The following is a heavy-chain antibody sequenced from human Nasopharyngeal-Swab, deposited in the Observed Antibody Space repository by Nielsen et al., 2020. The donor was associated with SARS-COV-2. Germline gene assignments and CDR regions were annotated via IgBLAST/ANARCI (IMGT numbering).Heavy chain of an antibody. Sequence: GESLKISCAASGFSFSSYAMYWVRQAPGKGLEWVTLISYDGSNKYYADSVKGRFTIPRDNSKNTLYLQMNSLRVEDTAVYYCARDTCNNNWYACYDYGMDVWGQGTTVTVSS. V-gene: IGHV3-30-3*01. CDR3: ARDTCNNNWYACYDYGMDV. J-gene: IGHJ6*02. CDR2: ISYDGSNK. CDR1: GFSFSSYA. D-gene: IGHD1-1*01.